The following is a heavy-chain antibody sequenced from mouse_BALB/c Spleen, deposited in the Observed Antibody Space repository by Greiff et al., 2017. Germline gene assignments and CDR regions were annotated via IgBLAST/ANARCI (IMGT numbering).Heavy chain of an antibody. CDR3: ARSQYGNYWFAY. V-gene: IGHV3-2*02. Sequence: DVQLQESGPGLVKPSQSLSLTCTVTGYSITSDYAWNWIRQFPGNKLEWMGYISYSGSTSYNPSLKSRISITRDTSKNQFFLQLNSVTTEDTATYYCARSQYGNYWFAYWGQGTLVTVSA. J-gene: IGHJ3*01. CDR1: GYSITSDYA. CDR2: ISYSGST. D-gene: IGHD2-10*02.